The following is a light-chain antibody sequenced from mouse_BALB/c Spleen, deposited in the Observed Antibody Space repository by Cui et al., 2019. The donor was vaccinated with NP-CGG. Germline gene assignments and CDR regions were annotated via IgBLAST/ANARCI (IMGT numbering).Light chain of an antibody. V-gene: IGLV1*01. CDR2: GTN. Sequence: QAVVTQESARSTSPGETVTLTCRSSTGPVTASNYANWVQEKPDHLFTGLIGGTNNRAPGVPARFSGSPIGDKAALTIIGAQTEDEAMYFCALWYSNHWVFGGGTKLTVL. CDR3: ALWYSNHWV. J-gene: IGLJ1*01. CDR1: TGPVTASNY.